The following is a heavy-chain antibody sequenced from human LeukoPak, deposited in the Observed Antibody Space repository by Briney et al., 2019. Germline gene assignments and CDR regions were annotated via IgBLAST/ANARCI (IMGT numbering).Heavy chain of an antibody. CDR1: GYTFTSYG. J-gene: IGHJ4*02. V-gene: IGHV1-69*13. D-gene: IGHD6-19*01. CDR3: ARGGLDDFDY. CDR2: IIPIFGTA. Sequence: GASVKVSCKASGYTFTSYGISWVRQAPGQGLEWMGGIIPIFGTANYAQKFQGRVTITADESTSTAYMELSSLRSEDTAVYYCARGGLDDFDYWGQGTLVTVSS.